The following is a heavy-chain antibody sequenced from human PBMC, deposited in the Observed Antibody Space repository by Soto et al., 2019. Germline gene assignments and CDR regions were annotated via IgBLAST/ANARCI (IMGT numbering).Heavy chain of an antibody. CDR3: ARGLRITIFGVVIQARFDY. D-gene: IGHD3-3*01. CDR2: IYYSGST. J-gene: IGHJ4*02. Sequence: SETLSLTCTVSGGSISSDVNYWSWIRQHPGKGLEWIGYIYYSGSTYYNPSLKSRVTISVDTSKNQFSLKLNSVTAADTAVYYCARGLRITIFGVVIQARFDYWGQGTLVTVSS. CDR1: GGSISSDVNY. V-gene: IGHV4-31*03.